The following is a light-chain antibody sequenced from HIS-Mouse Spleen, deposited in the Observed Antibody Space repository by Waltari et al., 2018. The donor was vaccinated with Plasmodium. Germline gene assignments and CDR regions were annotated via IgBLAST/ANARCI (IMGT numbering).Light chain of an antibody. CDR2: EDS. CDR3: YSTDSSGNHRV. V-gene: IGLV3-10*01. Sequence: SYELTQPPSVSVSPGQTARHTCSGDALPKKYACWYQKKSGQAPVLVIYEDSKRPSGIPERFSGSSSGTMATLTISGAQVEDEADYYCYSTDSSGNHRVFGGGTKLTVL. CDR1: ALPKKY. J-gene: IGLJ3*02.